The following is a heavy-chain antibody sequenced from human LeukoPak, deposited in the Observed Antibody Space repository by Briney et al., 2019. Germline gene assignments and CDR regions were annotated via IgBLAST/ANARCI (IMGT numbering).Heavy chain of an antibody. V-gene: IGHV4-61*02. Sequence: KPSETLSLTCTVSGGSISSGSYYWSWIRQPAGKGLEWFGRFYTSGSTNCNPSLQSRVTISVDTSKNQFSLKLSSVTAADTAVYYCASGKYDYVRGSYRDAFDIWGQGTMVTVSS. CDR1: GGSISSGSYY. CDR2: FYTSGST. D-gene: IGHD3-16*02. J-gene: IGHJ3*02. CDR3: ASGKYDYVRGSYRDAFDI.